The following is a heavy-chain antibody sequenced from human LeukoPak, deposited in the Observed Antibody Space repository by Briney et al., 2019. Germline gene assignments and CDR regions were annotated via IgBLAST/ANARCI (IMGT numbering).Heavy chain of an antibody. V-gene: IGHV1-2*02. CDR1: GYTFTGYY. Sequence: GASVKVSCKASGYTFTGYYMHWVRQAPGQGLEWMGWINPNSGGTNYAQKFQGRVTMTRDTSISTAYMELSRLRSDDTAVYYCARGNYYGSGSPTYGEYWGQGTLVTVSS. CDR2: INPNSGGT. CDR3: ARGNYYGSGSPTYGEY. D-gene: IGHD3-10*01. J-gene: IGHJ4*02.